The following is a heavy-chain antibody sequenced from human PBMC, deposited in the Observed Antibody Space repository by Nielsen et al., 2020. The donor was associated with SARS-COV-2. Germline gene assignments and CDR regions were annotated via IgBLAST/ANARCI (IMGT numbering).Heavy chain of an antibody. CDR3: AKSVFVGSSPGDY. V-gene: IGHV3-30*18. CDR1: GFTFSSYG. D-gene: IGHD6-13*01. J-gene: IGHJ4*02. CDR2: ISYDGSNK. Sequence: GESLKISCAASGFTFSSYGMHWVRQAPGKGLEWVAVISYDGSNKYYADSVKGRFTISRDNSKNTLYLQMNSLRAEDTAVYYCAKSVFVGSSPGDYWGQGTLVTVSS.